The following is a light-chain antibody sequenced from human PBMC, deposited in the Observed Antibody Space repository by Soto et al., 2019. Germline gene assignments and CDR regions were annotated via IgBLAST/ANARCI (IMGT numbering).Light chain of an antibody. Sequence: VLTQPPSVSGAPGQRVTISCTGSSSNIGAGYDVHWYQQLPGTAPKLLIYGNSNRPSGVPDRFSGSKSGTSASLAITGLQAEDEADYYCQSYDSSLRGVFGGGTKVTVL. V-gene: IGLV1-40*01. CDR3: QSYDSSLRGV. J-gene: IGLJ2*01. CDR1: SSNIGAGYD. CDR2: GNS.